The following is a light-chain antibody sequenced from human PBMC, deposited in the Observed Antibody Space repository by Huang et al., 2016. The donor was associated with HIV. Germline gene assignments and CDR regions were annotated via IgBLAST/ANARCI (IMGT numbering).Light chain of an antibody. V-gene: IGKV2-28*01. CDR2: LGS. Sequence: DIVMTQSPLSLPVTPGEPASISCRSSQSLLHSNGYNYLDWYLQKPGQSPQLLIYLGSTRASGVPDRFRGSGSGTYFTLKISRVEAEDVGVYYCMQALQTPYTFGQGTKLEIK. CDR3: MQALQTPYT. CDR1: QSLLHSNGYNY. J-gene: IGKJ2*01.